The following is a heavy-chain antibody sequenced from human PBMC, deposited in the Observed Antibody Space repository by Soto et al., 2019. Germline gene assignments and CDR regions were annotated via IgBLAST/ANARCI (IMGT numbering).Heavy chain of an antibody. CDR3: ARVTALRYFDWLYPTYYYFDY. V-gene: IGHV4-34*01. CDR2: INHSGST. Sequence: SETLSLTCAVYGGSFSGYYWSWIRQPPGKGLEWIGEINHSGSTNYNPSLKSRVTISVDTSKNQFSLKLSSVTAADTAVYYCARVTALRYFDWLYPTYYYFDYWGQGTLVTVS. J-gene: IGHJ4*02. D-gene: IGHD3-9*01. CDR1: GGSFSGYY.